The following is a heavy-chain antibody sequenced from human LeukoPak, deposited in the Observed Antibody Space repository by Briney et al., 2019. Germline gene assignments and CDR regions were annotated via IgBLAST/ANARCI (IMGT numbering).Heavy chain of an antibody. CDR3: PRRPSLGDAVVY. J-gene: IGHJ4*02. CDR1: GYTFTSYD. Sequence: GASVKVSCNASGYTFTSYDMHWVRQAPGQGLEWMGIINPSGGSTSYAQKFQGRGTMTRDTSTSTVYMELSSLRSEDTAVYYCPRRPSLGDAVVYWGQRTLVTVSS. V-gene: IGHV1-46*01. CDR2: INPSGGST.